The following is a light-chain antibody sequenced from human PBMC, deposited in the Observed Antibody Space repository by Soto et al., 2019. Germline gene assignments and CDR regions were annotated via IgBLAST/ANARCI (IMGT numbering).Light chain of an antibody. CDR1: QSVSSW. CDR2: KAS. V-gene: IGKV1-5*03. J-gene: IGKJ4*01. CDR3: QQYNSYSPLT. Sequence: DIQMTQSPSILSASVGDRVTITCRASQSVSSWLAWYQQKPGKAPKLLIYKASDIESGIPSRFSGSGSGTDFTLTISSLQPDEFATYYCQQYNSYSPLTFGGGTKV.